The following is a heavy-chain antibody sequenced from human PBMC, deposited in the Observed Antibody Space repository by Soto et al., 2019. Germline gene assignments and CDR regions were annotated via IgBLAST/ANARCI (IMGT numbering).Heavy chain of an antibody. CDR2: IYYTGST. J-gene: IGHJ4*02. CDR3: ATLYMVRGVRTFDY. V-gene: IGHV4-31*03. CDR1: GGSISSGGYY. D-gene: IGHD3-10*01. Sequence: QVQLQESGPGLVKPSQTLSLTCTVSGGSISSGGYYWSWIRQHPGKGLEWIGYIYYTGSTYYNPSLKSRVXXSXDTSKNQFSLKLSSVTAADTAVYYCATLYMVRGVRTFDYWGQGTLVTVSS.